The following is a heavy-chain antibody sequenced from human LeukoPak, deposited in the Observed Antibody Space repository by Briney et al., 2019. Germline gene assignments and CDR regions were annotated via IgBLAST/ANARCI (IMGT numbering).Heavy chain of an antibody. CDR2: INAYNDNT. CDR1: GYTFTSYG. V-gene: IGHV1-18*01. J-gene: IGHJ4*02. Sequence: ASVQVSCKASGYTFTSYGISWVRQAPGQGLEWMGWINAYNDNTNYAQKFQGRVTMTTDTSTSTAYMELRSLRSDDTAVFYCARAGYCSGGSCEIFADYWGQGTLVTVSS. D-gene: IGHD2-15*01. CDR3: ARAGYCSGGSCEIFADY.